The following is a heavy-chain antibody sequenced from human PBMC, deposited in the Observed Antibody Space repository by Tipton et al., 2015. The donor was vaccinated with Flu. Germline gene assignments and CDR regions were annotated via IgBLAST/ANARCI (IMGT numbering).Heavy chain of an antibody. CDR2: IFYSGNA. CDR1: GGSISNYY. CDR3: ARQQTHGGSWYFFDY. V-gene: IGHV4-59*08. D-gene: IGHD5-24*01. Sequence: TLSLTCTVSGGSISNYYWSWIRQPPGKGLEWIGNIFYSGNAHYSPSLKSRVTISVDTSNNHFSQKFSSVTAADTAVYYCARQQTHGGSWYFFDYWGQGSLVTVTS. J-gene: IGHJ4*02.